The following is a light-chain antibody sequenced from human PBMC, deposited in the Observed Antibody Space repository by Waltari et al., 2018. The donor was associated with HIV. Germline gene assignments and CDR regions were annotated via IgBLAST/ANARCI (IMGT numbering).Light chain of an antibody. V-gene: IGLV2-14*01. CDR2: EVS. Sequence: QSALTQPASVSGSPGQSITISCTGTSRDVGAYNYVSWYQQPPGTAPKLMIFEVSNRPSGISDRFSGSKSGNTASLTISGLQAEDEADYYCSSLTTTNTLIFGGGTKVTVL. CDR3: SSLTTTNTLI. CDR1: SRDVGAYNY. J-gene: IGLJ2*01.